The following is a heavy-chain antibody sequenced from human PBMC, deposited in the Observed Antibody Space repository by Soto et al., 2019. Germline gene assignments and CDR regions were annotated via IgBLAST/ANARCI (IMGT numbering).Heavy chain of an antibody. D-gene: IGHD3-3*01. V-gene: IGHV3-53*01. Sequence: GGSLRLSCAASGFTVSSNYMSWVRQAPGKGLEWVSVIYSGGSTYYADSVKGRFTISRDNSKNTLYLQMNSLRAEDTAVYYCARELIDFWSGPFDYWGQGTLVTVSS. J-gene: IGHJ4*02. CDR1: GFTVSSNY. CDR2: IYSGGST. CDR3: ARELIDFWSGPFDY.